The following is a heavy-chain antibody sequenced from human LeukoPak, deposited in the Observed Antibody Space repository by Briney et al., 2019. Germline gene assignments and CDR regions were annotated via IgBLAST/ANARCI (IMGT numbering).Heavy chain of an antibody. D-gene: IGHD3-10*02. CDR1: GFTFSSYA. CDR3: AREDLRSYYFDY. Sequence: GGSLRLSCAASGFTFSSYAMHWVRQAPGKGLKWVAVISYDGSNKYYADSVKGRFTISRDNSKNTLYLQTNSLRAEDTAVYYCAREDLRSYYFDYWGQGTLVTVSS. J-gene: IGHJ4*02. V-gene: IGHV3-30-3*01. CDR2: ISYDGSNK.